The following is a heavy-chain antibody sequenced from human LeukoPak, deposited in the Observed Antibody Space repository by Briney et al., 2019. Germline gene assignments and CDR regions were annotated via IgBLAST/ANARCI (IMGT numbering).Heavy chain of an antibody. CDR2: IWYDGSKK. J-gene: IGHJ6*02. CDR1: GFTSSSYG. V-gene: IGHV3-33*08. Sequence: GGSLRLSCAASGFTSSSYGMHWVRQAPGKGLEWVTVIWYDGSKKYYVDSVKGRFTISRDNSKNMLYLEMNSLRAEDTAVYYCARDRPITYGMDVWGQGTTVTVSS. D-gene: IGHD3-3*01. CDR3: ARDRPITYGMDV.